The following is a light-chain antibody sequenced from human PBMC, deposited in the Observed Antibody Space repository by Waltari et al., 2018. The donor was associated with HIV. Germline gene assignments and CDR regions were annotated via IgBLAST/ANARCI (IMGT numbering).Light chain of an antibody. CDR1: QSVGSNY. J-gene: IGKJ3*01. Sequence: EIVLTPSPGPLSLSPGERATLSCRASQSVGSNYLAWYQQKPGQAPRLLIYGASSRATGIPDRFSGSGSGTDFTLTISRLEPEDFAVYYCQQYGSSPLFTFGPGTKVDIK. CDR3: QQYGSSPLFT. V-gene: IGKV3-20*01. CDR2: GAS.